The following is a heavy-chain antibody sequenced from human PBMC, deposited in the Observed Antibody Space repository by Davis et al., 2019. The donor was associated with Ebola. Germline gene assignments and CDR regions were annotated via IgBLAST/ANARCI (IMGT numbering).Heavy chain of an antibody. Sequence: PGGSLRLSCAASGFIVSDKYMSWVRQAPGRGLEWVSVINRDGRTYSADSVKGRFTISRDNSKNTLYLQMNSLRAEDTAVYYCTRHVSGDFWYFGLWGRGTLVTVSS. CDR3: TRHVSGDFWYFGL. V-gene: IGHV3-53*01. J-gene: IGHJ2*01. CDR2: INRDGRT. CDR1: GFIVSDKY. D-gene: IGHD4-17*01.